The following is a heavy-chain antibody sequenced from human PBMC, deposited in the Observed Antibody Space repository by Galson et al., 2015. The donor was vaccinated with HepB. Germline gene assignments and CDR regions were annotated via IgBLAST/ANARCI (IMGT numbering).Heavy chain of an antibody. D-gene: IGHD4-17*01. J-gene: IGHJ6*02. V-gene: IGHV4-61*02. CDR2: IYTSGST. CDR3: AREMGGYGDYFFYRYYGMDV. Sequence: TLSLTCTVSGGSISSGSYYWSWIRQPAGKGLEWIGRIYTSGSTNYNPSLKSRVTISVDTFKNQFSLKLSSVTAAETAVYYCAREMGGYGDYFFYRYYGMDVWGQGTTVTVSS. CDR1: GGSISSGSYY.